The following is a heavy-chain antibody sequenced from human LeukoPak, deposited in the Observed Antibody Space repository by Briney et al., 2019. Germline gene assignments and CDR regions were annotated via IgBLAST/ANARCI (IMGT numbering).Heavy chain of an antibody. CDR1: GYTFTNYC. CDR2: INPSVGMP. Sequence: SVTVSCMASGYTFTNYCMHWVRQAPGQGLEWMGVINPSVGMPIYAQTLKGRLSMTTDTSTSADYMELSTLRSDDTAVYFCAKDPRNILCGDYDAFDVWGQGTMVTVSS. J-gene: IGHJ3*01. V-gene: IGHV1-46*04. CDR3: AKDPRNILCGDYDAFDV. D-gene: IGHD3-9*01.